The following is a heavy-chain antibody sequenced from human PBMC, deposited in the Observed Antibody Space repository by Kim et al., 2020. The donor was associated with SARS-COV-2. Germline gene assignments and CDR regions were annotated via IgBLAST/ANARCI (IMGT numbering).Heavy chain of an antibody. J-gene: IGHJ5*02. CDR3: ARDAEIEGATTGRFDP. D-gene: IGHD1-26*01. Sequence: SETLSLTCAVSGGSISSSNWWSWVRQPPGKGLEWIWVIYHSRSTNYNPSLKRRVTISVDKSKNQFSLKLSSVTAADTAVYYCARDAEIEGATTGRFDPWGQGTLVTVSS. CDR1: GGSISSSNW. V-gene: IGHV4-4*02. CDR2: IYHSRST.